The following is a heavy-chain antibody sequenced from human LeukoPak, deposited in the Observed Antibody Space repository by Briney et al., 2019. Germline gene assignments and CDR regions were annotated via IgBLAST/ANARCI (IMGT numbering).Heavy chain of an antibody. CDR3: VKVSPPRYSGSPPAY. V-gene: IGHV3-7*03. Sequence: GGSLRLSCAASGFTFSSYWMSWVRQAPGKGLEWVANINKDGGEKYYVDSVKGRFTISRDNAKNSLYLQMNSLRADDTAVYYCVKVSPPRYSGSPPAYWGQGTLVTVSS. CDR1: GFTFSSYW. D-gene: IGHD1-26*01. CDR2: INKDGGEK. J-gene: IGHJ4*02.